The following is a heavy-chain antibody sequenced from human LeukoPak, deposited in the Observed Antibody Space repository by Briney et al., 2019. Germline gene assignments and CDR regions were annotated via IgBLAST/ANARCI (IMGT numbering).Heavy chain of an antibody. Sequence: ASVKVSCKASGYTFTTYNINWVRQAPGQGLEWMGWISAYNGNTNYAQKLQGRVTMTTDTSTSTAYMELRSLRSDDTAVHYCARDPGYYDSSGYSAFDIWGQGTMVTVSS. CDR2: ISAYNGNT. D-gene: IGHD3-22*01. CDR3: ARDPGYYDSSGYSAFDI. V-gene: IGHV1-18*01. CDR1: GYTFTTYN. J-gene: IGHJ3*02.